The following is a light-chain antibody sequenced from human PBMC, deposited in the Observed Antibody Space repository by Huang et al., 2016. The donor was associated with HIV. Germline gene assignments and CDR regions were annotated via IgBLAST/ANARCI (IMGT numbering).Light chain of an antibody. CDR1: LALINS. Sequence: DIQMTQSPSSLSASIGDKVTITFRASLALINSLAWYQQQQGKAPKLLLYGASKLEGGVPSRFSCSGSATYYTRTISSLQPEDFATYYCQQYYIIPWTFGQGTRVEIK. J-gene: IGKJ1*01. CDR3: QQYYIIPWT. V-gene: IGKV1-NL1*01. CDR2: GAS.